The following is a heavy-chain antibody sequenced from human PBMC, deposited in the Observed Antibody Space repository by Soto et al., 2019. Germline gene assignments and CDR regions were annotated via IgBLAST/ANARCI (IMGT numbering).Heavy chain of an antibody. D-gene: IGHD3-10*01. CDR2: IIPIFGTA. CDR1: GGTFSSYA. Sequence: QVQLVQSGAEVKKPGSSVKVSCKASGGTFSSYAISWVRQAPGQGLEWMGGIIPIFGTANYAQKFQGRGTITAAESTSTASTEQSSLTSEDTAVYYCAREGGXGNYRYYAMNVWGQGTTVTVSS. CDR3: AREGGXGNYRYYAMNV. V-gene: IGHV1-69*12. J-gene: IGHJ6*02.